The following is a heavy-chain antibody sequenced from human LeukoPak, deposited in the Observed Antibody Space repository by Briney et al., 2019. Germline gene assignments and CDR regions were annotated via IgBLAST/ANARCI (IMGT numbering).Heavy chain of an antibody. J-gene: IGHJ4*02. CDR2: ISGGGST. V-gene: IGHV3-23*01. CDR3: ANLDYYDTELDY. D-gene: IGHD3-22*01. Sequence: PGGSLRLSCAASGFTFSSYAMSWVRQAPGKGPEWVSAISGGGSTYYADSVKGRFTISRDNSKNTLYLQMNSLRAEDTAVYYCANLDYYDTELDYWGQGTLVTVSS. CDR1: GFTFSSYA.